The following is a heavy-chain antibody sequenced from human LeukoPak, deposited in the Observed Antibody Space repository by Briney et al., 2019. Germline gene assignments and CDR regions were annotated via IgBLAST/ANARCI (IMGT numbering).Heavy chain of an antibody. CDR3: AKDRGDRGIDY. Sequence: GGSLRLSCAASGFTFSSYGMHWVRQAPGKGLEWVAVIWYGGSNKYYADSVEGRFTISRDNSKNTLYLQMNSLRAEDTAVYYCAKDRGDRGIDYWGQGTLVTVSS. J-gene: IGHJ4*02. CDR2: IWYGGSNK. CDR1: GFTFSSYG. D-gene: IGHD3-10*01. V-gene: IGHV3-30*02.